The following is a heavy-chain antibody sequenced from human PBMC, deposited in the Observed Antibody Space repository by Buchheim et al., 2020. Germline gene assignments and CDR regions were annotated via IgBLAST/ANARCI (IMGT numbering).Heavy chain of an antibody. J-gene: IGHJ5*02. CDR3: ARAYDYVWGSYRYDRGYRNWFDP. D-gene: IGHD3-16*02. CDR1: GGSISSGGYY. Sequence: QVQLQESGPGLVKPSQTLSLTCTVSGGSISSGGYYWSWIRQHPGKGLEWIGYIYYSGSTYYNPSLKSRVTISVDTSKNQFSLKLSSVTAADTAVYYCARAYDYVWGSYRYDRGYRNWFDPWGQGTL. V-gene: IGHV4-31*03. CDR2: IYYSGST.